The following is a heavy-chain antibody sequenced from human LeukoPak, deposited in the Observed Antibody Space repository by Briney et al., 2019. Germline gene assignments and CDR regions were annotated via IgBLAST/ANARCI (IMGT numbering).Heavy chain of an antibody. D-gene: IGHD3-9*01. CDR3: ATHYDVLTGYAAAAFDI. Sequence: SETLSLTCSVSGYSFTSGHYWGWIRQPPGKGLEWIANIYHTGSAHYNPSLKSRVTISVDTSKNQFSLKLSSVTAADTAVYYCATHYDVLTGYAAAAFDIWGQGTMVTVSS. V-gene: IGHV4-38-2*01. CDR2: IYHTGSA. J-gene: IGHJ3*02. CDR1: GYSFTSGHY.